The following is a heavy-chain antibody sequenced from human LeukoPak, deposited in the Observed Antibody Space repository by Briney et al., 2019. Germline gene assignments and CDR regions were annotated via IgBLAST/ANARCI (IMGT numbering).Heavy chain of an antibody. CDR3: AKPKQWLVGFDY. CDR2: ISGSGGSI. Sequence: GGSLRLSCAASGFTFSTYAMSWVRQAPGKGLEWVPLISGSGGSIHYADSVKGRFTISRDNSKNTLYLQMNNLRAEDMAVYYCAKPKQWLVGFDYWGQGTLVTVSS. D-gene: IGHD6-19*01. J-gene: IGHJ4*02. V-gene: IGHV3-23*01. CDR1: GFTFSTYA.